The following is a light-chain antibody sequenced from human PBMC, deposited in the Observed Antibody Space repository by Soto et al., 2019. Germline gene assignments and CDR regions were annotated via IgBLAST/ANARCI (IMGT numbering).Light chain of an antibody. CDR1: SSDVGGYNY. J-gene: IGLJ1*01. CDR3: SSYTSSSTLEV. V-gene: IGLV2-14*01. Sequence: QSVVTQPASVSGSPGQSITISCPGNSSDVGGYNYVSWYQQHPGKAPKLMIYDVSNRPSGVSNRFSGSKSGNTASLTISGLQAEDEADYYCSSYTSSSTLEVFGTGTKVTVL. CDR2: DVS.